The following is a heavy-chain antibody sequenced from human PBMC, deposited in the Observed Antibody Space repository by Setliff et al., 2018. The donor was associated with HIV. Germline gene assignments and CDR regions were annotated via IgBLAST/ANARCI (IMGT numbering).Heavy chain of an antibody. CDR3: ARVRLYSSALDY. CDR1: GFTVSSHY. D-gene: IGHD3-22*01. Sequence: GGSLRLSCAASGFTVSSHYMSWVRQAPGKGLEWVSTIYSDGSTYHADSVKGRFTLSRDTSKNTLALQMNSLRPEDTAVFYCARVRLYSSALDYWGQGTLVTVSS. J-gene: IGHJ4*02. CDR2: IYSDGST. V-gene: IGHV3-66*02.